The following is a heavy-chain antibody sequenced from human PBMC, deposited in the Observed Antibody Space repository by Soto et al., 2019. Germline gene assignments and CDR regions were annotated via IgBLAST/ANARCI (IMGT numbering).Heavy chain of an antibody. CDR2: ISSSSSYI. Sequence: GGSLRLSCAASGFTFSSYSMNWVRQAPGKGLEWVSSISSSSSYIYYADSVKGRFTISRDNAKNSLYLQMNSLRAEDTAVYYCAREGKGYCSGGSCRHDYYYYYYMDVWGKGTTVTVSS. CDR1: GFTFSSYS. J-gene: IGHJ6*03. CDR3: AREGKGYCSGGSCRHDYYYYYYMDV. V-gene: IGHV3-21*01. D-gene: IGHD2-15*01.